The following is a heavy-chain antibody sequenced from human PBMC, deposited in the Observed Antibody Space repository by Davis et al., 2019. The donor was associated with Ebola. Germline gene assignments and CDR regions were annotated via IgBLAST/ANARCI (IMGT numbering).Heavy chain of an antibody. Sequence: GGSLRLSCAASGFTFSSYVMSWVRQAPGKGLEWVSAISGSGGSTYYADSVKGRFTISRDNAKNSLYLQMNSLRAEDTAVYYCARASGSYYFDYWGQGTLVTVSS. CDR2: ISGSGGST. V-gene: IGHV3-23*01. J-gene: IGHJ4*02. CDR3: ARASGSYYFDY. D-gene: IGHD1-26*01. CDR1: GFTFSSYV.